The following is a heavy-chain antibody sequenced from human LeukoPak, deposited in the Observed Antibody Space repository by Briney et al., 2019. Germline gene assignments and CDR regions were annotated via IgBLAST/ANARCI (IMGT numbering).Heavy chain of an antibody. Sequence: PSETLSLTCAVSGYSISSGYYWGWIRPPPGKGLEWIGSVYHSGSTYYNPSLKSRVTISVDTSKNQFSLKLSSVTAADTGVYYCERQGNYYDTSQSDPWGEGTLVTVSS. D-gene: IGHD3-22*01. CDR3: ERQGNYYDTSQSDP. V-gene: IGHV4-38-2*01. CDR1: GYSISSGYY. CDR2: VYHSGST. J-gene: IGHJ5*02.